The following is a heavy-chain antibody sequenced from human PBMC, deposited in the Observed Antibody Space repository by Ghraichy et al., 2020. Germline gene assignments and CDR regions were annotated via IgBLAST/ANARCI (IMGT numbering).Heavy chain of an antibody. Sequence: GGSLRLSCAASGFTFTNYAMSWVRQAPGKGLEWVSAIGGSGSTTYYADSVKGRFTISRDNSKNTLYLQMNSLRAEDTAVYYCAKDQVSGTLDFDYWGQGTLVTVSS. CDR1: GFTFTNYA. CDR3: AKDQVSGTLDFDY. V-gene: IGHV3-23*01. D-gene: IGHD5/OR15-5a*01. CDR2: IGGSGSTT. J-gene: IGHJ4*02.